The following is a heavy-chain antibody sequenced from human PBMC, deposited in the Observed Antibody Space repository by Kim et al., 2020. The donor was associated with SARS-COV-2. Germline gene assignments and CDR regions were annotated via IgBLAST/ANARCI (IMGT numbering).Heavy chain of an antibody. CDR1: GFTVSSNY. J-gene: IGHJ4*02. D-gene: IGHD6-13*01. CDR2: IYSGGST. Sequence: GGSLRLSCAASGFTVSSNYMSWVRQAPGKGLEWVSVIYSGGSTYYADSVKGRFTISRDNSKNTLYLQMNSLRAEDTAVYYCARKVAAAAPCDYWGQGTLVTVSS. V-gene: IGHV3-53*01. CDR3: ARKVAAAAPCDY.